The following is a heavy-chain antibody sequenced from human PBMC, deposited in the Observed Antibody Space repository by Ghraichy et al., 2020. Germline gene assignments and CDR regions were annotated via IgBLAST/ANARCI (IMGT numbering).Heavy chain of an antibody. V-gene: IGHV4-39*01. J-gene: IGHJ3*02. CDR2: IYYYGNT. CDR3: ARHENIVVVTAARAFDI. CDR1: GGSISSSSYF. D-gene: IGHD2-21*02. Sequence: SETLSITCTVSGGSISSSSYFWGWIRQPPGKGLEWIGSIYYYGNTYYNPSLKSRVTISVDTSKNQFSLKLSSVTAADMAVYYCARHENIVVVTAARAFDIWGQGTMVTVSS.